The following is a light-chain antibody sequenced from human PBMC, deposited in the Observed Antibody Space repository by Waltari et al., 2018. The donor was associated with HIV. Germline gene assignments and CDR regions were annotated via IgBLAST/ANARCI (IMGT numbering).Light chain of an antibody. Sequence: QSALTQPRSVSGSPGQSVTISCTGTSSDVGGYNYVSWYQQHPGKAPKLMIYDVSKRPSGVPDRFSGSKSCNTASLTISGLQAEDEADYYCCSYAGSRWVFGGGTKLTVL. V-gene: IGLV2-11*01. CDR1: SSDVGGYNY. CDR3: CSYAGSRWV. J-gene: IGLJ3*02. CDR2: DVS.